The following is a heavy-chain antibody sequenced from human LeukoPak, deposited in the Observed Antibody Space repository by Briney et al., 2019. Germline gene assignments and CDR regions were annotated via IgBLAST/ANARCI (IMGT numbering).Heavy chain of an antibody. CDR1: GFTFSNYW. CDR3: AREPYYYGSSALYFDY. CDR2: IKQDGSEK. J-gene: IGHJ4*02. D-gene: IGHD3-22*01. V-gene: IGHV3-7*01. Sequence: PGGSLRLSCAASGFTFSNYWMSWVRQAPGKGLEWLANIKQDGSEKYYVDSVKGRFTISRDNAKNSLYLQINSLRAEDTAVYYCAREPYYYGSSALYFDYWGRGTLVTVSS.